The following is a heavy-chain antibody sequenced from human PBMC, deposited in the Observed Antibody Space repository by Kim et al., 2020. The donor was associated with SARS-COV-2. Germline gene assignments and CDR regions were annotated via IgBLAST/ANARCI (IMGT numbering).Heavy chain of an antibody. Sequence: GRGGSTYYADSVKGRFTISRDNSKNTLYLQMNSRRAEDTAVYYCAKRLDYWGQGTLVTVSS. CDR3: AKRLDY. V-gene: IGHV3-23*01. J-gene: IGHJ4*02. CDR2: GRGGST.